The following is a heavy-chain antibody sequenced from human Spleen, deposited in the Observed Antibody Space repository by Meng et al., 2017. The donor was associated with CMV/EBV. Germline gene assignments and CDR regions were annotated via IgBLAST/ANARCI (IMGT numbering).Heavy chain of an antibody. Sequence: ASVKVSCKASGGTFSSYAISWVRQAPGQGLEWMGWIIPDNGDTNYAQNFQGRVTMTRDTSINTVYMELSSLRSDDTAVYYCARVEISFDLWGQGTLVTVSS. D-gene: IGHD3-3*01. CDR1: GGTFSSYA. CDR2: IIPDNGDT. CDR3: ARVEISFDL. V-gene: IGHV1-2*02. J-gene: IGHJ4*02.